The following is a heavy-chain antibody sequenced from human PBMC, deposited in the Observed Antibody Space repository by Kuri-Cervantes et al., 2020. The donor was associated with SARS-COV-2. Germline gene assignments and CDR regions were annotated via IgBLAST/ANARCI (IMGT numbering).Heavy chain of an antibody. D-gene: IGHD2-2*01. CDR2: INPNSGGT. CDR1: GYTFTGYY. V-gene: IGHV1-2*02. Sequence: ASVKVSCKASGYTFTGYYVHWVRQAPGQGLEWMGWINPNSGGTNYALKFQGRVTMTRDTSISTAYMELSRLRSDDTAVYYCARQVVVPAYGMDVWGQGTTVTVSS. J-gene: IGHJ6*02. CDR3: ARQVVVPAYGMDV.